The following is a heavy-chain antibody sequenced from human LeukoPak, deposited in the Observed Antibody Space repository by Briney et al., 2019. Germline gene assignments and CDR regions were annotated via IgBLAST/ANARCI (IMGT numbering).Heavy chain of an antibody. CDR1: GGTFSSYA. CDR2: IIPILGIA. V-gene: IGHV1-69*04. D-gene: IGHD3-10*01. J-gene: IGHJ3*02. Sequence: ASVKVSCKASGGTFSSYAISWVRQAPGQGLEWMGRIIPILGIANYAQKFQGRATITADKSTSTAYMELSSLRSEDTAVYYCASTYGSGNAFDIWGQGTMVTVSS. CDR3: ASTYGSGNAFDI.